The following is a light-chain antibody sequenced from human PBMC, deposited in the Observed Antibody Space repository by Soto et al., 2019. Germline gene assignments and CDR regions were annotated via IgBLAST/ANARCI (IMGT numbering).Light chain of an antibody. J-gene: IGLJ1*01. CDR3: ASYTSSATYV. CDR1: SSDVGGYNY. CDR2: DVT. Sequence: VLTQPASVSASPGQSITISCTGTSSDVGGYNYVSWYQQHPGKAPKLMIYDVTNRPSGVSSRFSGSKSGNTASLTISGLQAEDEADNYCASYTSSATYVVGTGTKVTVL. V-gene: IGLV2-14*01.